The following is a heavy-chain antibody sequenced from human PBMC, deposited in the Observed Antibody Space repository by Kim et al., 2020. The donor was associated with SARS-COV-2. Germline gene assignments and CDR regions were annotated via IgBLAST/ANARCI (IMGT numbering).Heavy chain of an antibody. CDR2: ISSSSSYI. CDR3: ARGENNRWEIVAPNGFDP. CDR1: GFTFSSYS. D-gene: IGHD5-12*01. J-gene: IGHJ5*02. V-gene: IGHV3-21*01. Sequence: GGSLRLSCAASGFTFSSYSMHWVRQAPGKGLEWVSSISSSSSYIYYADSVKGRFTISRDNAKNSLYLQMNSLRAEDTAMYYCARGENNRWEIVAPNGFDPWGRGTLVTVSS.